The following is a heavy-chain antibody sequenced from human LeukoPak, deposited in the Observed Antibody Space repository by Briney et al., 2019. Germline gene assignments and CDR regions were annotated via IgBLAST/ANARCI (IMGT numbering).Heavy chain of an antibody. CDR3: ARPTVYYYYYMDV. D-gene: IGHD4-11*01. J-gene: IGHJ6*03. V-gene: IGHV4-39*01. CDR1: GGSISSSSYY. Sequence: SETLSLTCTVSGGSISSSSYYWGWIRRPPGKGLEWIGSIYYSGSTYYNPSLKSRVTISVDTSKNQFSLKLSSVTAADTAVYYCARPTVYYYYYMDVWGKGTTVTVSS. CDR2: IYYSGST.